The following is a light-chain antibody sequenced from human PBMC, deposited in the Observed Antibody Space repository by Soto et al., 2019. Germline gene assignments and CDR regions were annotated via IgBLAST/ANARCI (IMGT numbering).Light chain of an antibody. V-gene: IGLV2-14*01. CDR1: SSDVGGYNY. J-gene: IGLJ2*01. CDR3: SSYTRNSTLV. Sequence: QSALTQPAPVSGSPGQSITISCTGTSSDVGGYNYVSWYQQHPGKAPKFMIYEVSNRPSGVSNRFSGSKSGNTASLTISGLQAEDEADYYCSSYTRNSTLVFGGGTKLTVL. CDR2: EVS.